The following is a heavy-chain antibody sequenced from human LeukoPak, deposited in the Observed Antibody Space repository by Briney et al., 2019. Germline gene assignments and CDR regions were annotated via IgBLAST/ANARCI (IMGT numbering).Heavy chain of an antibody. CDR1: GFTFSDYY. Sequence: KPGGSLRLSCAASGFTFSDYYMGWIRQATGKGLEWVSYISSSGSTIYYADSVKGRFTISRDNAKNSLYLQMNRLRAEDTAVYYCARTYSNYVFGYWGQGTLVTVSS. D-gene: IGHD4-11*01. CDR3: ARTYSNYVFGY. CDR2: ISSSGSTI. V-gene: IGHV3-11*04. J-gene: IGHJ4*02.